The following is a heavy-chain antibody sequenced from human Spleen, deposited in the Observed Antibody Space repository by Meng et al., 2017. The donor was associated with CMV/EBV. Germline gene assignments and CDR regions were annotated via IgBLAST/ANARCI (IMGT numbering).Heavy chain of an antibody. D-gene: IGHD2-2*01. CDR3: ARGGLVVPAAPVDY. V-gene: IGHV1-18*01. J-gene: IGHJ4*02. CDR1: GYAFTSYG. Sequence: KASGYAFTSYGIAWVRQAPGQGLEWMGWISAYNGNTNHAQKFQGRVTMTTDTSTSTAHMELRSLRSDDTAVYYCARGGLVVPAAPVDYWGQGTLVTVSS. CDR2: ISAYNGNT.